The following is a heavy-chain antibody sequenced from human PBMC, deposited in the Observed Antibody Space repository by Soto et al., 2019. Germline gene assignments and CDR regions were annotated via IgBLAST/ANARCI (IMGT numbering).Heavy chain of an antibody. CDR1: GGSISSYY. CDR3: ARLSSGIDAFDI. CDR2: IYYSGST. J-gene: IGHJ3*02. D-gene: IGHD6-19*01. Sequence: SETLSLTCTVSGGSISSYYWSWIRQPPGKGLEWIGYIYYSGSTNYNPSLKSRVTISVDTSKNQFSLKLSSVTAADTAVYYCARLSSGIDAFDIWGQGTMVTVSS. V-gene: IGHV4-59*01.